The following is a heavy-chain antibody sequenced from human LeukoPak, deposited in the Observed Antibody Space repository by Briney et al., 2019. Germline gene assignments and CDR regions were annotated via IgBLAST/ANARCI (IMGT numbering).Heavy chain of an antibody. J-gene: IGHJ3*02. CDR3: LSYYYDSSGYYKDAFDI. CDR1: GFTFSSYA. D-gene: IGHD3-22*01. V-gene: IGHV3-23*01. CDR2: ISGSGGST. Sequence: SGGSLRLSCAASGFTFSSYAMSWVRQAPGKGLEWVSAISGSGGSTYYADSVKGRFTISRDNSKNTLYLQMNSLRAEDTAVYYCLSYYYDSSGYYKDAFDIWGQGTIVTVSS.